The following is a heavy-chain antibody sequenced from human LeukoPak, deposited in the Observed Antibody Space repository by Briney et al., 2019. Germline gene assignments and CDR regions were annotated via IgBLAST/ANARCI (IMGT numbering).Heavy chain of an antibody. D-gene: IGHD3-3*01. CDR2: IYFSGST. J-gene: IGHJ4*02. V-gene: IGHV4-61*08. CDR3: ARSYDTNFDY. Sequence: NPSETLSLTCTVSGGSISSGGYYWRWIRQHPGKGLEWIGYIYFSGSTSYNPSLKSRVTISVDRSKNQFSLKLSSVAAADTAVYYCARSYDTNFDYWGQGTLVTVSS. CDR1: GGSISSGGYY.